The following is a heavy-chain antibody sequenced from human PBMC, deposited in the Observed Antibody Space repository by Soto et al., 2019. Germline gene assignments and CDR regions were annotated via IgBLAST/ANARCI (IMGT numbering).Heavy chain of an antibody. D-gene: IGHD6-19*01. J-gene: IGHJ4*02. CDR3: ARDLLRHSSGWYSPDY. Sequence: ASVKVSCKASGYTFTSYGISWVRQAPGQGLEWMGWVSAYNGNTNYAQKLQGRVTMTTDTSTSTAYMELRSLRSDDTAVYYCARDLLRHSSGWYSPDYWGQGTLVTVSS. V-gene: IGHV1-18*01. CDR2: VSAYNGNT. CDR1: GYTFTSYG.